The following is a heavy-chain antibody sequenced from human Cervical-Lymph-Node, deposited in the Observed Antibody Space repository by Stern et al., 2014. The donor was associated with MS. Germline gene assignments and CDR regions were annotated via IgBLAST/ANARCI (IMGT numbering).Heavy chain of an antibody. CDR2: ISYDGSNK. CDR3: ANHYDVY. V-gene: IGHV3-30*18. D-gene: IGHD3-22*01. CDR1: GFTFSSYG. J-gene: IGHJ4*02. Sequence: MQLVESGGGVVQPGRSLRLSCAASGFTFSSYGMHWVRQAPGKGLEWVAVISYDGSNKYYADSVKGRFTISRDNSKNTLYLQMNSLRAEDTAVYYCANHYDVYWGQGTLVTVSS.